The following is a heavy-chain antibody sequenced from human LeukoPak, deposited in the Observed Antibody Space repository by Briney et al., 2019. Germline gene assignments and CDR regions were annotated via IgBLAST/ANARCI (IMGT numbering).Heavy chain of an antibody. Sequence: GGSLRLSCAAFGFTFTTYAMSWVRQAPGKGLEWVSVISSSGGTTYYADSVKGWFTISRDNSKNTLYLQMNSLRAEDTAVYYCAKSRMIVVTSRAEYFQHWGQGTLVTVSS. CDR1: GFTFTTYA. D-gene: IGHD3-22*01. CDR2: ISSSGGTT. CDR3: AKSRMIVVTSRAEYFQH. J-gene: IGHJ1*01. V-gene: IGHV3-23*01.